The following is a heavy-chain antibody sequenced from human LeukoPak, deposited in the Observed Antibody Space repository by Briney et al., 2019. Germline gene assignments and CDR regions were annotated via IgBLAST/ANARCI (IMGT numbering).Heavy chain of an antibody. V-gene: IGHV3-48*03. Sequence: GGSLRLSCAASGFTFSSYEVNWVRQAPGKGLEWLSYISSSGSTIHYADSVKGRFTISRDNAKNSLYLQMNSLRAEDTAVYYCARWGDSYCFDYWGQGTPVTVSS. CDR3: ARWGDSYCFDY. J-gene: IGHJ4*02. D-gene: IGHD5-18*01. CDR1: GFTFSSYE. CDR2: ISSSGSTI.